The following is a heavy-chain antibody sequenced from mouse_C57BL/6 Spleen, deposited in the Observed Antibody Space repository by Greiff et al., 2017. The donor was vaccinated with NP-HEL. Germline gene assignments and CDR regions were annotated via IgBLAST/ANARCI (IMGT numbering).Heavy chain of an antibody. Sequence: VQLQQSGAELVKPGASVKMSCKASGYTFTSYWITWVKQRPGQGLEWIGDIYPGSGSTNYNEKFKSKATLTVDTSSSTAYMQLSSLTSEDSAVYYCARETTVVARAMDYWGQGTSVTVSS. CDR3: ARETTVVARAMDY. CDR1: GYTFTSYW. D-gene: IGHD1-1*01. CDR2: IYPGSGST. J-gene: IGHJ4*01. V-gene: IGHV1-55*01.